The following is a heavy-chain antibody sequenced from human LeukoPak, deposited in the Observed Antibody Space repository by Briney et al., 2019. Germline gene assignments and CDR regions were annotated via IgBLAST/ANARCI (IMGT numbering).Heavy chain of an antibody. Sequence: ASVKVSCKASGYTFTGYYMHWVRQAPGQGLEWMGWINPNSGGTNYAQKFQGRVTMTRDTSISTAYMELSRLRSDDTAVYYCARAGRIFGVVLWEPEGFDYWGQGTLVTVSS. V-gene: IGHV1-2*02. CDR1: GYTFTGYY. CDR3: ARAGRIFGVVLWEPEGFDY. D-gene: IGHD3-3*01. CDR2: INPNSGGT. J-gene: IGHJ4*02.